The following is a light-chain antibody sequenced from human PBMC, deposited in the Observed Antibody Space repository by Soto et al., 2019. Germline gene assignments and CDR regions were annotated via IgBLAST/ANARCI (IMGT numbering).Light chain of an antibody. CDR2: DAS. V-gene: IGKV1-5*01. CDR3: QQYNNYLWT. Sequence: DIQMTQSPSTLSGSVGDRVTITCRASQTISSWLAWYQQKPGKAPKLLIYDASNLETGVPSRFNGSGSGTEFSLTISSLEPDDFATYYCQQYNNYLWTFGQGTKVDI. J-gene: IGKJ1*01. CDR1: QTISSW.